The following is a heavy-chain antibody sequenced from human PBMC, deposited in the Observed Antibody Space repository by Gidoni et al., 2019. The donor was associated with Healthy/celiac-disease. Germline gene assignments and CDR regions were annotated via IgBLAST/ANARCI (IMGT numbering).Heavy chain of an antibody. V-gene: IGHV1-2*02. J-gene: IGHJ6*02. D-gene: IGHD6-19*01. CDR2: INPNSGGT. CDR3: ARAVEQWLVTYYYGMDV. Sequence: QVQLVQSGAEVKKPGASVKVSCKDSGYTFTGYYMHWVRQAPGQGLEWMGWINPNSGGTNYAQKFQGRVTMTRDTSISTAYMELSRLRSDDTAVYYCARAVEQWLVTYYYGMDVWGQGTTVTVSS. CDR1: GYTFTGYY.